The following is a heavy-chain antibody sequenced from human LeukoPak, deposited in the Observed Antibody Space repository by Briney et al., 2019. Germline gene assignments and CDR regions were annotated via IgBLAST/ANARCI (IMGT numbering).Heavy chain of an antibody. CDR2: ISTNDI. Sequence: GGSLRLSCAASGFTFSSYWMNWVRQAPGRGLEWVSAISTNDIQYADSVKGRFTISRDNAKNSLYLQMDSLRAEDTAVYYCASLPTAASYMDVWGKGTTVTASS. CDR1: GFTFSSYW. V-gene: IGHV3-21*01. CDR3: ASLPTAASYMDV. J-gene: IGHJ6*03. D-gene: IGHD6-25*01.